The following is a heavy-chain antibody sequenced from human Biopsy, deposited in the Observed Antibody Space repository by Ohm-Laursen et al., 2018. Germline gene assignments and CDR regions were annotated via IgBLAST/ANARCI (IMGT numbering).Heavy chain of an antibody. V-gene: IGHV4-59*07. CDR3: ARLYRLDDYWNDDPPDAFDV. D-gene: IGHD3-3*01. J-gene: IGHJ3*01. CDR1: GGSISSDY. CDR2: ISNRGST. Sequence: SDTLSLTCTVSGGSISSDYWSWIRQSPGKGLEWIGYISNRGSTNYNPSPRGRVTISVDTSKNQFSLKLSSVTAADTAVFFCARLYRLDDYWNDDPPDAFDVWGQGTRVTVSS.